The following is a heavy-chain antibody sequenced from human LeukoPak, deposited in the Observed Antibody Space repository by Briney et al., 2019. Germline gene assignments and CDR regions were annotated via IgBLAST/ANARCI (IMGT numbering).Heavy chain of an antibody. V-gene: IGHV3-53*01. J-gene: IGHJ4*02. D-gene: IGHD3-10*01. CDR1: GFTVSSNY. CDR2: IYSVGST. Sequence: PGGSLRLSCAASGFTVSSNYMSWVREAPGKGLEWVSVIYSVGSTYYADSVKGRFTISRDNSKNTLYLQMNSLRAEDTAVYYCARDLFGRQSDYWGQGTLVTVSS. CDR3: ARDLFGRQSDY.